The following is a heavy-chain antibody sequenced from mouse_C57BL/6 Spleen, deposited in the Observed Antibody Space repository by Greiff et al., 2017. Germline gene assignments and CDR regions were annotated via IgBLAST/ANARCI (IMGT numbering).Heavy chain of an antibody. J-gene: IGHJ4*01. CDR2: SYSGDGDT. CDR3: VRRWSYNSMDY. CDR1: GYAFSSFW. Sequence: QVQLQQSGPELVKPGASVKISCKASGYAFSSFWMNWVKQRPGTGLEWIGRSYSGDGDTNYNGKFKGKATLTADKSSSTAYMQLSSLTSEDSAVYFCVRRWSYNSMDYWGQGTSVTVSS. D-gene: IGHD1-1*02. V-gene: IGHV1-82*01.